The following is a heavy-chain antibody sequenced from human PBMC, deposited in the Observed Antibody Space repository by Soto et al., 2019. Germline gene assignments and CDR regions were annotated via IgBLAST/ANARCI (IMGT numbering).Heavy chain of an antibody. CDR2: IYWADNK. Sequence: QITLKESGPTLVKPTQTLTLTCTFSGFSLSTSGVGVCWIRPPPEKALEWLALIYWADNKRYSPSLKSSRTITKDTSNSQVVLTMTNRDPVDTGTYYCAHTNYDILTGYYPRIYFHHWGQGTLVTVSS. V-gene: IGHV2-5*02. CDR3: AHTNYDILTGYYPRIYFHH. D-gene: IGHD3-9*01. CDR1: GFSLSTSGVG. J-gene: IGHJ1*01.